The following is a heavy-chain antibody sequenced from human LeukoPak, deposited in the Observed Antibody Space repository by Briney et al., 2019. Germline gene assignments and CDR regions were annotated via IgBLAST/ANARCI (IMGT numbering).Heavy chain of an antibody. CDR1: GFTFSSYG. V-gene: IGHV3-33*01. J-gene: IGHJ6*03. D-gene: IGHD2-2*01. CDR3: ARDRGVPAAKYYYYYYMDV. CDR2: IWYDGSNK. Sequence: GGSLRLSCAASGFTFSSYGVHWVRQAPGKGLEWVAVIWYDGSNKYYADSVKGRFTISRDNSKNTLYLQMNSLRAEDTAVYYCARDRGVPAAKYYYYYYMDVWGKGTTVTVSS.